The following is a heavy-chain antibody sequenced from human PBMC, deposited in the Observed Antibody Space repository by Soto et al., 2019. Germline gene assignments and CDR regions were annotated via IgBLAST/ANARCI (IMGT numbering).Heavy chain of an antibody. CDR3: ARDRGPNTPDY. V-gene: IGHV3-7*01. CDR1: GFTFSNYW. D-gene: IGHD2-2*02. J-gene: IGHJ4*02. CDR2: MNQDGSQI. Sequence: EVQVVESGGGLVQPGGSLRLSCAVSGFTFSNYWMTWVRQAQGKGLEWVAYMNQDGSQIYYVDSLRGRFTISRDNAKNSLYLQINSLRVDDSAVYYCARDRGPNTPDYWGQGTLVTVSS.